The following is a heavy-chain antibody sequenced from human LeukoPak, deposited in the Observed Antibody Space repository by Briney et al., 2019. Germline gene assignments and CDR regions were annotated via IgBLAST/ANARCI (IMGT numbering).Heavy chain of an antibody. V-gene: IGHV3-53*01. CDR2: IYSGDIT. CDR1: GFTFSNNY. J-gene: IGHJ4*02. Sequence: GESLKISCAASGFTFSNNYMSWVRQAPGKGLEWVSVIYSGDITYYADSVKGRFTISRDNSKNTLYLQMNSLRAEDTAVYYCARGSGYSYGFPDYWGQGTLVTASS. D-gene: IGHD5-18*01. CDR3: ARGSGYSYGFPDY.